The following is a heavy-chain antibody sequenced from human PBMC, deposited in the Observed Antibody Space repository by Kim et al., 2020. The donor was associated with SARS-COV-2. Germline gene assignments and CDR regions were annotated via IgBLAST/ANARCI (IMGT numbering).Heavy chain of an antibody. D-gene: IGHD3-10*01. CDR2: IYYSGST. CDR3: ARGPSPKLLWFGELLGYFDY. J-gene: IGHJ4*02. Sequence: SETLSLTCTVSGGSISSSSYYWGWIRQPPGKGLEWIGSIYYSGSTYYNPSLKSRVTISVDTSKNQFSLKLSSVTAADTAVYYCARGPSPKLLWFGELLGYFDYWGQGTLVTVSS. V-gene: IGHV4-39*01. CDR1: GGSISSSSYY.